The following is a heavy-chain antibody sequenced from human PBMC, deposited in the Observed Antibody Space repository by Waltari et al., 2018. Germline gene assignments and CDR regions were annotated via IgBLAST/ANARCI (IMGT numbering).Heavy chain of an antibody. J-gene: IGHJ3*02. V-gene: IGHV4-59*11. CDR3: ARFSRRGATYRDAFDI. CDR2: IYYSGST. Sequence: QAQLQESGPGLVKPSETLSLTCTVSGGSISSHYWGWIRQPPGKGLEWIGYIYYSGSTNYNPSLKSRVTISVDTSKNQFSLKLSSVTAADTAVYYCARFSRRGATYRDAFDIWGQGTMVTVSS. CDR1: GGSISSHY. D-gene: IGHD1-26*01.